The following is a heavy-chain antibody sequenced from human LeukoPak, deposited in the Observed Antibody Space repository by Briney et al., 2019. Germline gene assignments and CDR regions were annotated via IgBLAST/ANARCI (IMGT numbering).Heavy chain of an antibody. V-gene: IGHV1-18*01. CDR3: ARDTGYGGDNRPYYFDY. D-gene: IGHD4-23*01. CDR2: ISAYNGNT. Sequence: ASVKVSCKASGYTFTSYGISWVRQAPGQGLEWMGWISAYNGNTNYAQKLQGRVTMTTDTSTSTAYTELRSLRSDDTAVYYCARDTGYGGDNRPYYFDYWGQGTLVTVSS. CDR1: GYTFTSYG. J-gene: IGHJ4*02.